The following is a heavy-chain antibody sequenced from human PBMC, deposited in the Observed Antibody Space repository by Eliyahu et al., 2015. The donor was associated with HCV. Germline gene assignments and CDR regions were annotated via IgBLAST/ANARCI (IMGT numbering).Heavy chain of an antibody. CDR2: ISGTGGGGGP. CDR1: GFTFSFYP. CDR3: AKCGTTCRSGMDV. Sequence: EVHLLESGGGLVQPGGSLRLSCXASGFTFSFYPXTWVRQAPGKGLEWVSAISGTGGGGGPYYADSVKGRFTISRDDSKNTVYLQMNSLRAEDTAIYYCAKCGTTCRSGMDVWGRGTTVTVSS. J-gene: IGHJ6*02. D-gene: IGHD1-7*01. V-gene: IGHV3-23*01.